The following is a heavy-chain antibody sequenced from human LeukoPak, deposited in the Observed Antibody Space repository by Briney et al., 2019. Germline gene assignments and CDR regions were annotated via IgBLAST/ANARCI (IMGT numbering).Heavy chain of an antibody. Sequence: ASETLSLTCAVYGGSFSGYYWSWIRQPPGKGLEWIGEINHSGSTNYNPSLKSRVTISVDTSKNQFSLKLSSVTAADTAVYFCGRGAGYCSSASCLPPFDIWGKGTVVTVSS. CDR1: GGSFSGYY. CDR3: GRGAGYCSSASCLPPFDI. D-gene: IGHD2-15*01. J-gene: IGHJ3*02. CDR2: INHSGST. V-gene: IGHV4-34*01.